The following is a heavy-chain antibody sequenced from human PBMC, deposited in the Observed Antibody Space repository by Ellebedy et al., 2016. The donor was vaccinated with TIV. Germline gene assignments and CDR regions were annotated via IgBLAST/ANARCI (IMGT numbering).Heavy chain of an antibody. CDR1: GFTFSNYS. CDR2: ITGSSSYM. CDR3: SRGIAAVMY. D-gene: IGHD6-13*01. J-gene: IGHJ4*02. Sequence: PGGSLRLSCAGAGFTFSNYSMNWVRKAPGKGLEWVASITGSSSYMFYSDSVKGRFTISRDNAKNSLYLQMNSLRAEDTAVYYCSRGIAAVMYWGEGTLVTVSS. V-gene: IGHV3-21*01.